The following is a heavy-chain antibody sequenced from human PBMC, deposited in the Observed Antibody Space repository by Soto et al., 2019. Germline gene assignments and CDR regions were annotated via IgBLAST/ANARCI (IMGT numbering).Heavy chain of an antibody. CDR3: ARVSCSGGSCYRLDYYYYGMDV. CDR1: GGSISSGGYY. Sequence: SETLSLTCTVSGGSISSGGYYWSWIRQHPGKGLEWIGYIYYSGSTYYNPSLKSRVTISVDTSKNQFSLKLSSVTAADTAVYYCARVSCSGGSCYRLDYYYYGMDVWGQGTTVTVSS. D-gene: IGHD2-15*01. J-gene: IGHJ6*02. CDR2: IYYSGST. V-gene: IGHV4-31*03.